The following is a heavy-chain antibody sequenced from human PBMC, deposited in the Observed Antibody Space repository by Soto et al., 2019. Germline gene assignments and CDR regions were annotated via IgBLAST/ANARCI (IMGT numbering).Heavy chain of an antibody. CDR3: ASRYYYDSSGYSAYYYYYGMDV. Sequence: PGESLKISCKGSGYSFTSYWISWVRQMPGKGLEWMGRIDPSDSYTNYSPSFQGHVTISADKSISTAYLQWSSLKASDTAMYYCASRYYYDSSGYSAYYYYYGMDVWGQGTTVTVSS. J-gene: IGHJ6*02. CDR2: IDPSDSYT. CDR1: GYSFTSYW. D-gene: IGHD3-22*01. V-gene: IGHV5-10-1*01.